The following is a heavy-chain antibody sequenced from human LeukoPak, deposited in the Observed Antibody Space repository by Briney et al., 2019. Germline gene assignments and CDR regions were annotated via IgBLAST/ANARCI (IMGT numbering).Heavy chain of an antibody. V-gene: IGHV4-4*02. D-gene: IGHD6-6*01. CDR3: ARGGAARLHFQN. J-gene: IGHJ1*01. Sequence: SGTLSLTCAVSGGSISSSNWWSWVRQPPGKGLEWIGYIYHSGSTNYNPSLQSRVTISVDTSKNQFSLNLNSVTAADTAVYYCARGGAARLHFQNWGQGTLVTVSS. CDR2: IYHSGST. CDR1: GGSISSSNW.